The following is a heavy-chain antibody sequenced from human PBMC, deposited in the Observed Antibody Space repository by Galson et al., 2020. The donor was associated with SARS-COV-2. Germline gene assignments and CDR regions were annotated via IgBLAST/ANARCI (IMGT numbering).Heavy chain of an antibody. V-gene: IGHV3-7*01. CDR1: GFTFSSYW. Sequence: GESLKISCAASGFTFSSYWMSWVRQAPGKGLEWVANIKQDGSEKYYVDSVKGRFTISRDNAKNSLYLQMNSLRAEDTAVYYCARFSIAYSSGWFPPAHGMDVWGQGTTVTVSS. CDR3: ARFSIAYSSGWFPPAHGMDV. CDR2: IKQDGSEK. D-gene: IGHD6-19*01. J-gene: IGHJ6*02.